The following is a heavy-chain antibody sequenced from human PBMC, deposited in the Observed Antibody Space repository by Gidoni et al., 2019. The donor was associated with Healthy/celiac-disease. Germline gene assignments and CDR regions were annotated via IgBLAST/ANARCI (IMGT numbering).Heavy chain of an antibody. CDR3: ARGYYDSSVPNDY. Sequence: QVQLVESGGGVVQPGRSLRLSCAASGFPFGSYAIHGVRQAPGKGLEWVAVISYDGSNKYYADSVKGRFTISRDNSKNTLYLQMNSLRAEDTAVYYCARGYYDSSVPNDYWGQGTLVTVSS. CDR2: ISYDGSNK. CDR1: GFPFGSYA. D-gene: IGHD3-22*01. V-gene: IGHV3-30-3*01. J-gene: IGHJ4*02.